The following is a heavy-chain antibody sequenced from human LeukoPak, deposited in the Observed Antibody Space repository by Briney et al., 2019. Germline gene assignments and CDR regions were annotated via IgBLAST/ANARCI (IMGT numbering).Heavy chain of an antibody. V-gene: IGHV3-48*04. CDR1: GFNVSYYS. Sequence: GGSLRLSCAASGFNVSYYSMSWVRQAPGKGLEWVSYISSSNSTLYYADSVRGRFTISRDNAKNSLSLQMNSLRAEDTAVYYCAGGGATSFDYWGQGILVTVSS. D-gene: IGHD5-12*01. CDR2: ISSSNSTL. J-gene: IGHJ4*02. CDR3: AGGGATSFDY.